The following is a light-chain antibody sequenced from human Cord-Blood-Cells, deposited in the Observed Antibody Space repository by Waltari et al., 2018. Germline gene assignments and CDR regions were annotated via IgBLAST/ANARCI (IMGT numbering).Light chain of an antibody. CDR3: SSYTSSSTYV. Sequence: QSALTQPASVSGPPGQPITIPCPGTSRNVGGYNYVSWYQQNPGKAPKLMIYDVSNRPSGVSNRFSGSKSGNTASLTISGLQAEDEADYYCSSYTSSSTYVFGTGTKVTVL. CDR2: DVS. J-gene: IGLJ1*01. V-gene: IGLV2-14*03. CDR1: SRNVGGYNY.